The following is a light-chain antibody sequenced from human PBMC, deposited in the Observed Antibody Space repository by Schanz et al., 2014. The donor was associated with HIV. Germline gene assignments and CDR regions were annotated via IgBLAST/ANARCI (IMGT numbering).Light chain of an antibody. CDR2: DVT. V-gene: IGLV2-14*02. Sequence: QSALTQPASVSGSPGQSIIISCTGTSNDIGRYNLISWYQQHPGKAPKLMIYDVTNRPSGVSTRFSGSKSGNTASLTISGLQAEDEADYYCSSYTTTLTLVFGGGTKLTVL. J-gene: IGLJ3*02. CDR3: SSYTTTLTLV. CDR1: SNDIGRYNL.